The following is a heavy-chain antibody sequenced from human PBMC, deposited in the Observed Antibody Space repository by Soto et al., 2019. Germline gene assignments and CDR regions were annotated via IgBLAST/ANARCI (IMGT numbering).Heavy chain of an antibody. Sequence: GGSLRLSCADSGFTFSSYAMSWARQAPGKGLEWVSAISGSGSSTYHADSVKGRFTISRDNSKNTLYLQMNSLRAEDTAVYYCAKDSFDYGDLLYFDYWGQGTLVTVSS. CDR3: AKDSFDYGDLLYFDY. V-gene: IGHV3-23*01. CDR1: GFTFSSYA. CDR2: ISGSGSST. J-gene: IGHJ4*02. D-gene: IGHD4-17*01.